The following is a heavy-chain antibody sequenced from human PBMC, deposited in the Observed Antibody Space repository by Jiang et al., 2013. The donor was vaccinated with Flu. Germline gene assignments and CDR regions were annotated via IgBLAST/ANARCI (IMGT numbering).Heavy chain of an antibody. D-gene: IGHD5/OR15-5a*01. CDR3: ARALIMSTLEAFDI. CDR1: GFSLSTSGVG. CDR2: NYWDDDK. Sequence: TFSGFSLSTSGVGVGWIRQPPGKALEWLGINYWDDDKRYSPSLKSRLTITKDTSKNQVVLTMTNLDPVDTATYYCARALIMSTLEAFDIWGQGTLVTVSS. V-gene: IGHV2-5*02. J-gene: IGHJ3*02.